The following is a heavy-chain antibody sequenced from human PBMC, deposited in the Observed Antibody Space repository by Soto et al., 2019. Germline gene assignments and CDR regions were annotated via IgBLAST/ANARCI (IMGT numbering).Heavy chain of an antibody. CDR1: GGSISSYY. Sequence: SETLSLTCTVSGGSISSYYWSWIRQPPGKGLEWIGYIYYSGSTNCNPSLKSRVTISVDTSKNQFSLKLSSVTAADTAVYYCARGGTYYDFWSGYLSPIGNWFDPWGQGTLVTVSS. V-gene: IGHV4-59*01. D-gene: IGHD3-3*01. CDR3: ARGGTYYDFWSGYLSPIGNWFDP. CDR2: IYYSGST. J-gene: IGHJ5*02.